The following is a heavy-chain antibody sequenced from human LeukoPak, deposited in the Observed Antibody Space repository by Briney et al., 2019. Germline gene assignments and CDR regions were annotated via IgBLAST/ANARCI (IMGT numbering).Heavy chain of an antibody. Sequence: GESLRLSCAASGFTFSSYGMHWVRQAPGKGLEWVAVISYDGSNKYYADSVKGRFTISRDNSKNTLYLQMNSPRAEDTAVYYCAKDSGDYGDYEPGYFDYWGQGTLVTVSS. CDR2: ISYDGSNK. CDR3: AKDSGDYGDYEPGYFDY. J-gene: IGHJ4*02. V-gene: IGHV3-30*18. CDR1: GFTFSSYG. D-gene: IGHD4-17*01.